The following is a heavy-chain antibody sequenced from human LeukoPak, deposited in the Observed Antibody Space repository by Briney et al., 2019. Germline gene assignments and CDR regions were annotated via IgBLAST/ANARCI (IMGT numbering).Heavy chain of an antibody. Sequence: PGGSLRLSCAASGFTFSSYGMHWVRQAPGKGLEWVAGISYDGSNKYYADSVKGRFTISRDNSKNTLYLQMNSLRAEDTAVYYCTKDSSRFRIAAAVPTEYFQHWGQGTLGTVSS. V-gene: IGHV3-30*18. CDR3: TKDSSRFRIAAAVPTEYFQH. CDR2: ISYDGSNK. D-gene: IGHD6-13*01. J-gene: IGHJ1*01. CDR1: GFTFSSYG.